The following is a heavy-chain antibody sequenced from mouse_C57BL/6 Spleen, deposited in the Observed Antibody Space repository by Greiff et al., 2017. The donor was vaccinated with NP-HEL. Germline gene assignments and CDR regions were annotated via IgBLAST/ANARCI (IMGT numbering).Heavy chain of an antibody. V-gene: IGHV1-69*01. Sequence: QVQLQQSGAELVMPGASVKLSCKASGYTFTSYWMHWVKQRPGQGLEWIGEIDPSDSYTNYNQKFKGKSTLTVDKSSSTAYMQLSSLTSEDSAVYYCARGTAQATNFDYWGQGTTLTVSS. CDR2: IDPSDSYT. CDR1: GYTFTSYW. CDR3: ARGTAQATNFDY. D-gene: IGHD3-2*02. J-gene: IGHJ2*01.